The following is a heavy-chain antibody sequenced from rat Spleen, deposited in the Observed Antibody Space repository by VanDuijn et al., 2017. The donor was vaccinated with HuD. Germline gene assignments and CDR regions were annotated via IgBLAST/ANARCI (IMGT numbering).Heavy chain of an antibody. V-gene: IGHV2-47*01. CDR1: GFSLTSNG. CDR2: IWDNGGT. CDR3: ASGILDF. D-gene: IGHD1-4*01. J-gene: IGHJ2*01. Sequence: QVQLKESGPGLVQPSQTLSLTCTVSGFSLTSNGVSWVRQPPGKGLEWMGVIWDNGGTDYNSAIKYRLSISRDTSKSQVFLKMNSLQTEDTAMYFCASGILDFWGQGVMVTVSS.